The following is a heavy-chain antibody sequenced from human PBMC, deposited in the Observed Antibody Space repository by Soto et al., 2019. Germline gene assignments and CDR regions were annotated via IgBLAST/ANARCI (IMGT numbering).Heavy chain of an antibody. D-gene: IGHD3-9*01. V-gene: IGHV3-21*01. CDR3: YRDPLSLRLRHFDAPEYYFAY. J-gene: IGHJ4*02. Sequence: EVQLVESGGGLVKPGGSLRLSCAASGFTFSSYSMNWVRQAPGKGLEWVSSISSSSSYIYYADSVKGRFTNSRDNAKNSLYLRMHSLSAEYTAVEYGYRDPLSLRLRHFDAPEYYFAYCRQGTLVTVSS. CDR1: GFTFSSYS. CDR2: ISSSSSYI.